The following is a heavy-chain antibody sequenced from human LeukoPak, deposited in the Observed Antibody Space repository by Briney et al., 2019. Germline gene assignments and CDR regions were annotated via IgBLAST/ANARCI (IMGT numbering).Heavy chain of an antibody. CDR1: GYSISSGYY. D-gene: IGHD3-9*01. CDR2: IYHSGST. Sequence: SETLSLTCTVSGYSISSGYYWGWIRQPPGKGLEWIGSIYHSGSTYYNPSLKSRVTISVDTSKNQFSLKLSSVTAADTAEYYCAWSSYDILTGYSYMDVWGKGTTVTVSS. V-gene: IGHV4-38-2*02. CDR3: AWSSYDILTGYSYMDV. J-gene: IGHJ6*03.